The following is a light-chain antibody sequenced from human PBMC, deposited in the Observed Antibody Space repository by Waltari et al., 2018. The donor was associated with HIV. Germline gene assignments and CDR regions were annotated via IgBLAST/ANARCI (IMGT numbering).Light chain of an antibody. CDR3: SSYGDSLRVL. V-gene: IGLV2-8*01. CDR2: EVT. Sequence: QSALTQPPSASGSLGQSVTISCTGSSRDIGAYDSVSWFQQHPRSAPKLLLYEVTRPPSTVSDRFSGSRSGSTAFLTVAGLQPDDEATYFCSSYGDSLRVLFGGGTNVTVL. J-gene: IGLJ3*02. CDR1: SRDIGAYDS.